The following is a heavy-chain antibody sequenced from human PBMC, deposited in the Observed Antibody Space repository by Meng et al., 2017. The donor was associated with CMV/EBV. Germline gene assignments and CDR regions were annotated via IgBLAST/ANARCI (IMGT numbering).Heavy chain of an antibody. CDR1: GGSFSGYY. J-gene: IGHJ4*02. V-gene: IGHV4-34*01. Sequence: SETLSLTCAVYGGSFSGYYWGWIRQPPGKGLEWIGEINHSGSTNYNPSLKSRVTISVDTSKNQFSLKLSSVTAADTAVYYCARGEQWLARIFDYWGQGTLVTVSS. D-gene: IGHD6-19*01. CDR3: ARGEQWLARIFDY. CDR2: INHSGST.